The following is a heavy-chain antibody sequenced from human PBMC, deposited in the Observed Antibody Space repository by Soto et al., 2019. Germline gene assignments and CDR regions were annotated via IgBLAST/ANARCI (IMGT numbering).Heavy chain of an antibody. CDR3: ARDKAGAAAGLGY. Sequence: QVQLQESGPGLVKPSETLSLTCTVSGGSVSSGSYYWSWIRQPPGKGLEWIGYIYYSGSTNYNPSLKSRVTISVDTSKNQFSLKLSSVPAADTAVYYCARDKAGAAAGLGYWGQGTLVTVSS. V-gene: IGHV4-61*01. CDR1: GGSVSSGSYY. CDR2: IYYSGST. D-gene: IGHD6-13*01. J-gene: IGHJ4*02.